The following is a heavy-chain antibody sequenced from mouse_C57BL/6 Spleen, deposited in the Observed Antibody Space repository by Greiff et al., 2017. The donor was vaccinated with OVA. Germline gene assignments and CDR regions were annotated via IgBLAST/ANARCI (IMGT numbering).Heavy chain of an antibody. CDR1: GYTFTTYP. D-gene: IGHD2-2*01. CDR3: ARGGYDGYYFDY. J-gene: IGHJ2*01. CDR2: FHPYNDDT. V-gene: IGHV1-47*01. Sequence: VKLMESGAELVKPGASVKMSCKASGYTFTTYPIEWMKQNHGKSLEWIGNFHPYNDDTKYNEKFKGKATLTVEKSSSTVYLELSRLTSDDSAVYYCARGGYDGYYFDYWGQGTTLTVSS.